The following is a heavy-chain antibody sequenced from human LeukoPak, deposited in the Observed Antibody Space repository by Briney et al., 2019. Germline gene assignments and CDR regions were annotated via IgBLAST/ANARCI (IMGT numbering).Heavy chain of an antibody. D-gene: IGHD2-2*01. V-gene: IGHV1-69*13. Sequence: SVKVSCKPSGGTYRSYAISWVRQAPGQGLEWMGGIIPIFGTAHYAQKFQGRVTITADESTSTAYMELSSLRSEDTAAYYCAREGVVPAATMDYWGQGTLVTVSS. CDR2: IIPIFGTA. J-gene: IGHJ4*02. CDR3: AREGVVPAATMDY. CDR1: GGTYRSYA.